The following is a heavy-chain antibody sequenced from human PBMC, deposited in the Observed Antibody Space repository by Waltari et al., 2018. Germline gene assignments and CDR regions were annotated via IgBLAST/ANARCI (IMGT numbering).Heavy chain of an antibody. J-gene: IGHJ6*03. CDR2: IIPIFGTA. CDR3: AAGGYSGYDAFYYYYMDV. CDR1: GGTFSSSA. Sequence: QVQLVQSGDEVKKPGSSVKVSCKASGGTFSSSAISWVRQAPEHGLEWMGGIIPIFGTANYAQKFQSRVTITADKSTSTAYMELSSLRSEDTAVYYCAAGGYSGYDAFYYYYMDVWGKGTTVTVSS. D-gene: IGHD5-12*01. V-gene: IGHV1-69*14.